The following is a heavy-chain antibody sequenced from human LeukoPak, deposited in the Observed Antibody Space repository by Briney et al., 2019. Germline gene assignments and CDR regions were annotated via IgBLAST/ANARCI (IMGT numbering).Heavy chain of an antibody. J-gene: IGHJ6*02. CDR2: ISYDGSNK. CDR1: GFTFSSYA. V-gene: IGHV3-30-3*01. Sequence: PGGSLRLSCAASGFTFSSYAMHWVRQAPGKGLEWVAVISYDGSNKYYADSVKGRFTISRDNAKNSLYLQMNSLRAEDTAVYYCARGPLSYYYGMDVWGQGTTVTVSS. D-gene: IGHD2-2*01. CDR3: ARGPLSYYYGMDV.